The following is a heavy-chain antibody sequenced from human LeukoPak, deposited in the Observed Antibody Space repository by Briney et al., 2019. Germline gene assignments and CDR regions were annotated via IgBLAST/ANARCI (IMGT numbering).Heavy chain of an antibody. J-gene: IGHJ4*02. Sequence: GESLKTSCKGSGYSFTSYWIGWVRQMPGKGLEWMGIIYPGDSDTRYSPSFQGQVTISADKSISTAYLQWSSLKASDTAMYYCARGGYYDILTGYHDYWGQGTLVTVSS. D-gene: IGHD3-9*01. CDR1: GYSFTSYW. CDR2: IYPGDSDT. CDR3: ARGGYYDILTGYHDY. V-gene: IGHV5-51*01.